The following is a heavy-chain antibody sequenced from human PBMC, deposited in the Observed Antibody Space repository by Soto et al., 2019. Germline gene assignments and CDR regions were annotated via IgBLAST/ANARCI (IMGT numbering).Heavy chain of an antibody. CDR2: IIPVFGTP. CDR3: ATAGRGKQFWFGELGGHWFDP. Sequence: QVQLVQSGAEVRRPGSSVKVSCKASGGTFSSNAINWVRQSPGQGLEWMGGIIPVFGTPNYAQKFQGRVTITADESTSTAYLELSSLRSEDTAVYYCATAGRGKQFWFGELGGHWFDPWGQGTLVTVSS. J-gene: IGHJ5*02. CDR1: GGTFSSNA. D-gene: IGHD3-10*01. V-gene: IGHV1-69*01.